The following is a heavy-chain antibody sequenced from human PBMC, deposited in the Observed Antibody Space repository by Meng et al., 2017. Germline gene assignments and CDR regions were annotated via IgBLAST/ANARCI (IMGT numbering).Heavy chain of an antibody. CDR1: GYTFTNYA. V-gene: IGHV7-4-1*02. CDR2: INTNTGNP. CDR3: ARDKSSEKAAGNPKACWFDP. D-gene: IGHD6-13*01. Sequence: QVQLVASGLELKKPGASVKVSCKASGYTFTNYAMNWVRQAPGQGLEWMGWINTNTGNPTYAQGFTGRFVFSLDTSVTTAYLQISSLKAEDTAVYYCARDKSSEKAAGNPKACWFDPWGQGTLVTVSS. J-gene: IGHJ5*02.